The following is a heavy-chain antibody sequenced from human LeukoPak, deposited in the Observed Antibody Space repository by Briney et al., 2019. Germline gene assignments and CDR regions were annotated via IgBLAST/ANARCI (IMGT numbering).Heavy chain of an antibody. V-gene: IGHV1-2*02. CDR3: ARYSRSADWFDP. CDR2: INPNSGGT. CDR1: GYSFTDYY. J-gene: IGHJ5*01. Sequence: ASVKVSCKASGYSFTDYYLHWVRQAPGQGLEWMGWINPNSGGTNYAQKFQGRVTMTRDTSISTAYMELSRLRSDDTAVYYCARYSRSADWFDPWGQGTTVTVSS. D-gene: IGHD6-13*01.